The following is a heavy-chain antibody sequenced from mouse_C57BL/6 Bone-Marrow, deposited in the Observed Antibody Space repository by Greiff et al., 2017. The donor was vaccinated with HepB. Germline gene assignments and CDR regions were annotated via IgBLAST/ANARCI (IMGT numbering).Heavy chain of an antibody. V-gene: IGHV5-12*01. D-gene: IGHD1-1*01. CDR1: GFTFSDYY. CDR3: ARPPYYYGSRGFAY. CDR2: ISNGGGST. J-gene: IGHJ3*01. Sequence: EVKVEESGGGLVQPGGSLKLSCAASGFTFSDYYMYWVRQTPEKRLEWVAYISNGGGSTYYPDTVKGRFTISRDNAKNTLYLQMSRLKSEDTAMYYCARPPYYYGSRGFAYWGQGTLVTVSA.